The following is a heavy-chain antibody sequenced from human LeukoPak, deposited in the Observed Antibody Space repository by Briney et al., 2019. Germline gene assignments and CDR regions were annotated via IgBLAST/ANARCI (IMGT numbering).Heavy chain of an antibody. J-gene: IGHJ4*02. CDR1: GIALSGDY. D-gene: IGHD2-15*01. CDR2: IFGAGTT. Sequence: GGSLRLSCAASGIALSGDYMSWVRQAPGKGLEWVSVIFGAGTTYYADSVKGRFTISRDNSKNTLYLQMNSLRAEDTAVYYCARAIQFGGYFDYWGQGTLVTVST. CDR3: ARAIQFGGYFDY. V-gene: IGHV3-53*01.